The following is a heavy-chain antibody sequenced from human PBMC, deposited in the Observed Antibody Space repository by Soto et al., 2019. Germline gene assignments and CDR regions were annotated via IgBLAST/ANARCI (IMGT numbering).Heavy chain of an antibody. CDR1: GFTFSSYA. J-gene: IGHJ4*02. V-gene: IGHV3-23*01. D-gene: IGHD4-17*01. CDR3: AKDSLVTTAIDY. CDR2: ISGSGGST. Sequence: PVGSLRLSCAASGFTFSSYAMSWVRQAPGKGLEWVSAISGSGGSTYYADSVKGRFTISRDNSKNTLYLQMNSLRAEDTAVYYCAKDSLVTTAIDYWGQGTLVTVSS.